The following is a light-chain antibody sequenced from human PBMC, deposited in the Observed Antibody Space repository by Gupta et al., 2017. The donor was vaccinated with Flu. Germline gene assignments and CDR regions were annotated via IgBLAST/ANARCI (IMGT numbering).Light chain of an antibody. CDR2: DAS. J-gene: IGKJ3*01. V-gene: IGKV1-33*01. Sequence: DFQMTQSPSSLSASVGDRVTITCQASQDISNYLNWYQQKPGKAPKLLIYDASNLETGVPSRFSGSGSGTDFTFTISSPQPEDIATYYCQQYDNLPLTFGPGTKVDIK. CDR1: QDISNY. CDR3: QQYDNLPLT.